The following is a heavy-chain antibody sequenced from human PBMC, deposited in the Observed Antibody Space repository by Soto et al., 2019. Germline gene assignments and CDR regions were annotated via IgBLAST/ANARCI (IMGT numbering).Heavy chain of an antibody. CDR1: GDSVSSSSVT. CDR3: VRRIGNSWLEV. CDR2: TYYRSKWYN. Sequence: PSQTLSLTCAISGDSVSSSSVTWNWIRQSPSRGLEWLGRTYYRSKWYNDYAESVKSRITINPDTSKNQFSLHLNSVTPEDTAVEYWVRRIGNSWLEVWGEGPLVTASA. J-gene: IGHJ4*02. V-gene: IGHV6-1*01. D-gene: IGHD3-3*01.